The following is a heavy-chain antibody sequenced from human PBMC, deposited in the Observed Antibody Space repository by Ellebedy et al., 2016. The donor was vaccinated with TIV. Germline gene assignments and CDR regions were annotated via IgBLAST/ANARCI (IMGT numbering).Heavy chain of an antibody. J-gene: IGHJ6*02. D-gene: IGHD5-18*01. CDR2: INPNSGGT. Sequence: ASVKVSCKASGYTFSSYAISWVRQAPGQGLEWMGWINPNSGGTNYAQKFQGWVTMTRDTSISTAYMELRSLRSDDTAVYYCASLDTAKDYYYYGMDVWGQGTTVTVSS. V-gene: IGHV1-2*04. CDR1: GYTFSSYA. CDR3: ASLDTAKDYYYYGMDV.